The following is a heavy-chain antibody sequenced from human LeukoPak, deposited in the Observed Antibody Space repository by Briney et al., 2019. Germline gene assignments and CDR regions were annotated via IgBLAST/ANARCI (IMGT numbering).Heavy chain of an antibody. Sequence: PSETLSLTCTVSGGSISSGGYYWSWIRQHPGKGLEWIGYIYYSGSTYYNPSLKSRVTISVDTSKNQFSLKLSSVTAADTAVYYCARSGETRMWRFGEPDAFDIWGQGTMVTVSS. V-gene: IGHV4-31*03. J-gene: IGHJ3*02. CDR3: ARSGETRMWRFGEPDAFDI. D-gene: IGHD3-10*01. CDR2: IYYSGST. CDR1: GGSISSGGYY.